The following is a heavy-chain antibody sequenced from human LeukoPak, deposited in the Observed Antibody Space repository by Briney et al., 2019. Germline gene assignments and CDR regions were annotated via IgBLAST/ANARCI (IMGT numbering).Heavy chain of an antibody. D-gene: IGHD3-16*01. CDR3: VKGKDLYGALDI. Sequence: GGSLRLSCAASGFTFSDYYMSWIRQAPGKGLDWAAIISFDGTTKYYADSVKGRFTISRDNSKNTLFLQMDSLRVEDTAVYYCVKGKDLYGALDIWGQGTMVTVSS. V-gene: IGHV3-30*18. J-gene: IGHJ3*02. CDR2: ISFDGTTK. CDR1: GFTFSDYY.